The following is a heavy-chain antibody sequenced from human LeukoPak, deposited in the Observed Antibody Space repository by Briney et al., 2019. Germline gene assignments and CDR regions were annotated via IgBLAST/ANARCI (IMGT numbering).Heavy chain of an antibody. V-gene: IGHV4-59*01. CDR2: IYYSGST. J-gene: IGHJ5*02. Sequence: SETLSLTCTVSGGSISSYYWSWLRQPPGKGLEWIGYIYYSGSTNYNPSLKSRVTISVDTSKNQFSLKLSSVTAADTAVYYCARFPTVTTISVWFDPWGQGTLVTVSS. CDR1: GGSISSYY. CDR3: ARFPTVTTISVWFDP. D-gene: IGHD4-17*01.